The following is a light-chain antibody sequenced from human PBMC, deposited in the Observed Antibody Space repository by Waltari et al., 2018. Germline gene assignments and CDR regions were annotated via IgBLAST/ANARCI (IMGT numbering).Light chain of an antibody. V-gene: IGLV1-47*01. CDR3: GGWDDSLNGWV. J-gene: IGLJ3*02. Sequence: QSVMTQPPSASGTPGQRVPISCSGSSPNIGNNHVYWYQQLPGAAPKLLIYRDNQRPSGVPDRFSVTKSGTSASLAISGLRSEDEADYYCGGWDDSLNGWVFGGGTKLTVL. CDR1: SPNIGNNH. CDR2: RDN.